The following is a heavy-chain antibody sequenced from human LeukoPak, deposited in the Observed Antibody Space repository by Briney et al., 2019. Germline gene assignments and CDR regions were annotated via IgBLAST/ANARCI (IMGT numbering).Heavy chain of an antibody. CDR2: IWYDGTSK. D-gene: IGHD6-13*01. V-gene: IGHV3-33*01. J-gene: IGHJ4*02. CDR3: ARSQSSSLIDY. CDR1: GFSLSAYG. Sequence: GRSLRLSCAASGFSLSAYGVHWVRQAPGKGLEWEAVIWYDGTSKDYADSVKGRFTFSRDNSKNTLYLQMNSLTVEDTAVYYCARSQSSSLIDYWGQGTLVTVSS.